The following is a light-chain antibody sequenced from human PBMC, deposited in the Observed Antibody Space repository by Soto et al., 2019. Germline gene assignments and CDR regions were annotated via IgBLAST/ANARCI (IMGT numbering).Light chain of an antibody. J-gene: IGLJ1*01. CDR2: DSS. Sequence: QSLLTQPPAESTAPGQKDTISCSGRRSNSGNFYVSWDQQLPGTAPKLLTYDSSKRPSEIPDRFSGSKSGTSATLGIPGLQPGDEADYYCGVWDSSLTTYVFGAGTKVTVL. CDR3: GVWDSSLTTYV. CDR1: RSNSGNFY. V-gene: IGLV1-51*01.